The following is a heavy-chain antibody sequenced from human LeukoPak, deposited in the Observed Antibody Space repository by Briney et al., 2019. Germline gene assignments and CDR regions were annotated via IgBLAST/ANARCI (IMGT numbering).Heavy chain of an antibody. CDR2: ISYDGSNK. V-gene: IGHV3-30*04. Sequence: HPGRSLRLSCAASGFTFSSYAMHWVRQAPGKGLEWVAVISYDGSNKYYADSVKGRFTISRDNSKNTLYLQMNSLRAEDTAVYYCASGRFKVPSDPWGQGTLVTVSS. D-gene: IGHD3-16*01. CDR3: ASGRFKVPSDP. CDR1: GFTFSSYA. J-gene: IGHJ5*02.